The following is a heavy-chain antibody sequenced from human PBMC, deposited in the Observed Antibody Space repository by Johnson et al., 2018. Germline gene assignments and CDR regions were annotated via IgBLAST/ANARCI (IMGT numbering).Heavy chain of an antibody. CDR1: GGSFSGYY. CDR2: INHSGST. Sequence: QVQLQQWGAGLLKPSEPLSLTCAVYGGSFSGYYWSWIRQPPGKGLEWIGEINHSGSTNYNPSLKSRVTISVDTSKNQFPLKLSSVTAADAAVYYCARVKSARIAARPGYYYMDVWGKGTTVTVSS. D-gene: IGHD6-6*01. V-gene: IGHV4-34*01. CDR3: ARVKSARIAARPGYYYMDV. J-gene: IGHJ6*03.